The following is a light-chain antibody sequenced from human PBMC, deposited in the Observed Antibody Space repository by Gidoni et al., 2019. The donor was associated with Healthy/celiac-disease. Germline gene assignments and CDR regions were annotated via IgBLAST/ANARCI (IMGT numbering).Light chain of an antibody. V-gene: IGKV1-39*01. J-gene: IGKJ5*01. CDR2: AAS. Sequence: IQMTPSPSSLSASVGDRVTITCRASQSISSYLNWYQQKPGKAPKLLIYAASSLQSGVPSRFSGSGSGTDFTLTISSLQPEDFATYYCQQSYSTPGITFGQGTQVEIK. CDR1: QSISSY. CDR3: QQSYSTPGIT.